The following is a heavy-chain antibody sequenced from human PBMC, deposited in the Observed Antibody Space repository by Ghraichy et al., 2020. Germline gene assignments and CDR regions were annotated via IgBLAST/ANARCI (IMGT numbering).Heavy chain of an antibody. CDR2: IFVGGST. D-gene: IGHD5-18*01. CDR3: ARQAPYSPPVYGMDV. V-gene: IGHV4-34*12. Sequence: SETLSLTCAVYNGPFDSYYWSWIRQPPGKGLEWIGCIFVGGSTHYKPSLKSRVTISADTSKNQVSLKVSSMTAADTAVYYCARQAPYSPPVYGMDVWGQGTPVTVSS. J-gene: IGHJ6*02. CDR1: NGPFDSYY.